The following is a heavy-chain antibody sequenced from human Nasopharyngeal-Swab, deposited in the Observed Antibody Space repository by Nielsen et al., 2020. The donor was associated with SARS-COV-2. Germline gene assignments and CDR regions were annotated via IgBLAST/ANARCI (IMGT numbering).Heavy chain of an antibody. CDR3: ATDPGPLYSTSWYWGAY. Sequence: GGSLRLSCEASGFTFTYAWMAWVRQAPGKGLEWIGHIKSNPAGGTADYAAPVNGRFAISRDDSKTMVYLEMNSLKTEDTAVYYCATDPGPLYSTSWYWGAYWGQGTLVTVSS. CDR1: GFTFTYAW. V-gene: IGHV3-15*01. CDR2: IKSNPAGGTA. D-gene: IGHD6-13*01. J-gene: IGHJ4*02.